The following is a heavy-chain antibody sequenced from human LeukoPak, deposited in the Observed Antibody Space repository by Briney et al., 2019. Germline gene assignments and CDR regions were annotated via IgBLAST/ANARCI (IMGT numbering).Heavy chain of an antibody. CDR2: INHSGST. Sequence: SETLSLTCAVYGGSFSGYYWSWIRQPPGKGLEWIGEINHSGSTNSNPSLKSRVTISVDASKNQFSLKLRSVTAADTAVYYCARGGWELPEGSLDYWGQGTLVTVSS. V-gene: IGHV4-34*01. CDR3: ARGGWELPEGSLDY. J-gene: IGHJ4*02. D-gene: IGHD1-26*01. CDR1: GGSFSGYY.